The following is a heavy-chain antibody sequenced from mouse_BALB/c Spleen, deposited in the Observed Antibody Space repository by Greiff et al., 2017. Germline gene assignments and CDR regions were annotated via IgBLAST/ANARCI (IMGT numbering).Heavy chain of an antibody. J-gene: IGHJ3*01. V-gene: IGHV1-18*01. CDR3: ARFGNSFAY. CDR1: GYTFTDYN. Sequence: VHVKQSGPELVKPGASVKIPCKASGYTFTDYNMDWVKQSHGKSLEWIGDINPNNGGTIYNQKFKGKATLTVDKSSSTAYMELRSLTSEDTAVYYCARFGNSFAYWGQGTLVTVSA. CDR2: INPNNGGT. D-gene: IGHD2-1*01.